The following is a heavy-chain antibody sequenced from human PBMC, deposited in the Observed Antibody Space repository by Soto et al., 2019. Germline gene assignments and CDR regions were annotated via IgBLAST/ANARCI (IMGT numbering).Heavy chain of an antibody. V-gene: IGHV3-15*01. D-gene: IGHD4-17*01. J-gene: IGHJ4*02. CDR1: GITFTNAW. CDR3: TTDPGDYEDF. Sequence: PGGSLRLSCAASGITFTNAWMSWVRQAPGKGLEWVGRIKNKADGGTTDHAAPVRGRFTISRGDSKNTLFLQMNSLETEDTAVYYCTTDPGDYEDFWGRGALVTVSS. CDR2: IKNKADGGTT.